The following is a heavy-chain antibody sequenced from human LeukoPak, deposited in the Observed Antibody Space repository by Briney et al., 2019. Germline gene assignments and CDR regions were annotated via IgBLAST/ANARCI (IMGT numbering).Heavy chain of an antibody. D-gene: IGHD4-17*01. J-gene: IGHJ4*02. V-gene: IGHV3-23*01. CDR3: AEDPRPPSYGDYGVFDY. Sequence: PGGSLRLSCAASGFTFSSYAMSWVRQAPGKGLEWVSAISGSGGSTYYADSVKGRFTISRDNSKNTLYLQMNSLRAEDTAVYYCAEDPRPPSYGDYGVFDYWGQGTLVTVSS. CDR1: GFTFSSYA. CDR2: ISGSGGST.